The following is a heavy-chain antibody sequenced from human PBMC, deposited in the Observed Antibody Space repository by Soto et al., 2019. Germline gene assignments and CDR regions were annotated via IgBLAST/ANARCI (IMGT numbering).Heavy chain of an antibody. D-gene: IGHD3-3*01. V-gene: IGHV3-21*01. Sequence: PGGSLRLSCAASGFTFSSYSMNWVRQAPGKGLEWVSSISSSSSYIYYADSVKGRFTISRDNAKNSLYLQMNSLRAEDTAVYYCARDISHESYDSWSGYSRYYFDYWGQGTLVTVSS. CDR1: GFTFSSYS. CDR3: ARDISHESYDSWSGYSRYYFDY. CDR2: ISSSSSYI. J-gene: IGHJ4*02.